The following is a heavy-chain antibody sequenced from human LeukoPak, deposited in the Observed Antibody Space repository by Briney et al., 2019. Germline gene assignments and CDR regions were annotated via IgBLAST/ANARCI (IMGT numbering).Heavy chain of an antibody. CDR2: ISSSSSYI. CDR1: GFTFSSYS. Sequence: PGGSLRLSCAASGFTFSSYSMNWVRQAPGKGLEWVSSISSSSSYIYYADSVKGRFTISRDNAKNSLYLQMNSLRAEDTAVYYCARVIAEVVVVPAAIRNDAFDIWGQGTMVTVSS. J-gene: IGHJ3*02. V-gene: IGHV3-21*01. D-gene: IGHD2-2*02. CDR3: ARVIAEVVVVPAAIRNDAFDI.